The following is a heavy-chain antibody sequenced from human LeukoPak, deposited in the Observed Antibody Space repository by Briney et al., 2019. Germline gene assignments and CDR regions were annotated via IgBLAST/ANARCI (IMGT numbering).Heavy chain of an antibody. CDR1: GFTFGSYA. J-gene: IGHJ4*02. D-gene: IGHD2-8*02. V-gene: IGHV3-23*01. CDR3: ATGIGVYWVRGFDH. Sequence: PGGSLRLSCTASGFTFGSYAMSWVRQAPGKGLQWVPTISGSGGSTYYEDPVKGRFTISRDNSKNTLYLQMNSLRAEDTAVYYCATGIGVYWVRGFDHWGQGTLVTVSS. CDR2: ISGSGGST.